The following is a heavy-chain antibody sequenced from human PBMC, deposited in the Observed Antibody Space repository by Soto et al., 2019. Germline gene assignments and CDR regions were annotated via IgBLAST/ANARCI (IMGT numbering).Heavy chain of an antibody. V-gene: IGHV1-18*04. CDR3: AGRAMDAFDI. CDR1: GYTFTSCG. J-gene: IGHJ3*02. Sequence: ASVKVSCKASGYTFTSCGISWVRQAPGQGLEWMGWISAYNGNTNYAQKLQGRVTMTTDISTSTAYMELRSLRSDDTAVYYCAGRAMDAFDIWGQGTMVTVSS. CDR2: ISAYNGNT.